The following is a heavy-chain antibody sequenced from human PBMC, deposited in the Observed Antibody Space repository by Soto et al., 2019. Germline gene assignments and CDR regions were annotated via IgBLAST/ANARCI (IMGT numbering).Heavy chain of an antibody. J-gene: IGHJ4*02. Sequence: PSETLSLTCAVSGGSISSYYWSWIRQPPGKGLEWIGYIYYSGSTNYNPSLKSRVTISVDTSKNQFSLKLSSVTAADTAVYYCARWAWRSSRKRTAFAFDYWGQGTLVTVSS. V-gene: IGHV4-59*12. CDR1: GGSISSYY. D-gene: IGHD6-13*01. CDR3: ARWAWRSSRKRTAFAFDY. CDR2: IYYSGST.